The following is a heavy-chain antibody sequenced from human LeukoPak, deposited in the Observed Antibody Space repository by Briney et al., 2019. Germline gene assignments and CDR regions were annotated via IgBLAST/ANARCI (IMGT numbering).Heavy chain of an antibody. CDR1: GFTFDDYA. V-gene: IGHV3-9*01. Sequence: GGSLRPSCAASGFTFDDYAMRWVRQAPGKGLEWVSGISWNSGSIGYADSVKGRFTISRDNAKNSLYLQMNSLRAEDTALYYCAKGTLYSSSWYDYWGQGTLVTVSS. CDR2: ISWNSGSI. D-gene: IGHD6-13*01. CDR3: AKGTLYSSSWYDY. J-gene: IGHJ4*02.